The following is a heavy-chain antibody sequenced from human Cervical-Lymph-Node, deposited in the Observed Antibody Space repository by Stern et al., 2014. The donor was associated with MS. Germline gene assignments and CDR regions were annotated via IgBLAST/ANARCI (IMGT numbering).Heavy chain of an antibody. Sequence: VQLVQSAEEVKKPGESLKISCQGSGSSFISSWIGWVRQMPGKGLEWVAVIYPGDSDTRYNPSFQGQVTISADRSVNTAYLQWGSLKASDTAMYYCATSTGYFLLEYYFDYWGQGTLVTVSS. J-gene: IGHJ4*02. CDR1: GSSFISSW. V-gene: IGHV5-51*01. D-gene: IGHD6-19*01. CDR3: ATSTGYFLLEYYFDY. CDR2: IYPGDSDT.